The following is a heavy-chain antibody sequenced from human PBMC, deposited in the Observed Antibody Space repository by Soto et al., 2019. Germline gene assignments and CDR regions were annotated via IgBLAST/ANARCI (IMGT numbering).Heavy chain of an antibody. CDR2: ISWNSGSI. CDR1: GFTFDDYA. CDR3: ARIESAGSDYYYYGMDV. V-gene: IGHV3-9*01. J-gene: IGHJ6*02. Sequence: GWSLRLSCAASGFTFDDYAMHWVRQAPGKGLEWVSGISWNSGSIGYADSVEGRFTISRDNAKNSLYLQMNSLRAEDTALYYCARIESAGSDYYYYGMDVWGQGTTVTVSS. D-gene: IGHD6-13*01.